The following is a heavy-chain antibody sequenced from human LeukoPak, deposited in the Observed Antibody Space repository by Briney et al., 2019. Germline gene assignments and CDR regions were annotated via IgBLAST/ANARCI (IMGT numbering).Heavy chain of an antibody. V-gene: IGHV3-33*08. CDR1: GFTVSNYA. J-gene: IGHJ4*02. D-gene: IGHD6-19*01. CDR3: ARDSGSGWYLSFDY. Sequence: GGSLRLSCAASGFTVSNYAMSWVRQAPGKGLEWVAVIWYDGSNKYYADSVKGRFTISRDNSKNTLYLQMNSLRAEDTAVYYCARDSGSGWYLSFDYWGQGTLVTVSS. CDR2: IWYDGSNK.